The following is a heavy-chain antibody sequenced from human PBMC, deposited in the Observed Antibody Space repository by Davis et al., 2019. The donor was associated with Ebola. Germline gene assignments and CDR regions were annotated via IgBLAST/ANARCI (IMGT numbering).Heavy chain of an antibody. CDR2: INPKGGDT. Sequence: ASVKVSCKASAYTFSDYYLHWVRQAPGQDLEWMGWINPKGGDTYYAQKFQGRVTVTRDTSINTAYMELNRLRSDDSAIYYCVREGRFKGFDYWGQGTLVTVSS. V-gene: IGHV1-2*02. D-gene: IGHD3-3*01. CDR1: AYTFSDYY. J-gene: IGHJ4*02. CDR3: VREGRFKGFDY.